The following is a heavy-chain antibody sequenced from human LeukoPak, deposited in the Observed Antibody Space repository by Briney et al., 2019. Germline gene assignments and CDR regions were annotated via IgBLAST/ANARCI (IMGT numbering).Heavy chain of an antibody. Sequence: GGSLRLSCAASGFTFSSYGMHWVRQAPGKGLEWVGFIRSKAYGGTTEYAASVKGRFTISRDDSKSIAYLQMNSLKTEDTAVYYCTRGFLAGFDYWGQGALVTVSS. CDR1: GFTFSSYG. D-gene: IGHD3-9*01. V-gene: IGHV3-49*04. CDR2: IRSKAYGGTT. J-gene: IGHJ4*02. CDR3: TRGFLAGFDY.